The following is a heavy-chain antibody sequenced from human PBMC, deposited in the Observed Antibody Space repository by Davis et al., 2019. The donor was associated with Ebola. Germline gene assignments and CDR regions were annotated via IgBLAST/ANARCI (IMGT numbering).Heavy chain of an antibody. D-gene: IGHD3/OR15-3a*01. V-gene: IGHV3-33*01. CDR2: IWFDGSDK. J-gene: IGHJ6*02. CDR3: ARVTEAFGLVYYYGMDV. Sequence: PGGSLRLSCEASEFSFSNYGMKWVRQAPGKGLEWVATIWFDGSDKYYGESVKGRFTISRDNSKNTLYLQMNSLRVDDTAVYFCARVTEAFGLVYYYGMDVWGQGTTVTVSS. CDR1: EFSFSNYG.